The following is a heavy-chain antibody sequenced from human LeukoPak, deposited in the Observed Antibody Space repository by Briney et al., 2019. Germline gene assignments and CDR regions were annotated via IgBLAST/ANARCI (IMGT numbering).Heavy chain of an antibody. D-gene: IGHD2-2*01. V-gene: IGHV1-69*13. CDR2: IIPIFGTA. CDR3: ARVKVRYCSSTSCYGSGWFDP. J-gene: IGHJ5*02. CDR1: GGTFSSYA. Sequence: AASVTVSCKASGGTFSSYAISGVRQAPGQGVEWMGGIIPIFGTANYAQKFQGRVTITADESTSTAYMELSSLRSEDTAVYYCARVKVRYCSSTSCYGSGWFDPWGQGTLVTVSS.